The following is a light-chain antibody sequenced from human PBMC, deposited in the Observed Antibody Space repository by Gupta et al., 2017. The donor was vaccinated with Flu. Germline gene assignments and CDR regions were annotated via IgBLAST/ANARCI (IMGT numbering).Light chain of an antibody. J-gene: IGLJ1*01. CDR2: DVS. CDR1: SSDVGASKF. CDR3: CSYAGSNTFDV. V-gene: IGLV2-11*01. Sequence: QSALTQPRSVSGSPGQSVPISCTGTSSDVGASKFVSWYQLHPDKAPKLTIYDVSERPSGVPDRFSGSKSGNTASLTISGLQAEDEADYYCCSYAGSNTFDVFGTGTKVTVL.